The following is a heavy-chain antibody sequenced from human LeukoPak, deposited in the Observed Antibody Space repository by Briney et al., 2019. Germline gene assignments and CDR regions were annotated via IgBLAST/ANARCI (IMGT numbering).Heavy chain of an antibody. CDR1: GGSISSGGYY. CDR3: ARVVGLPGYHYDFWSGYMPDY. J-gene: IGHJ4*02. V-gene: IGHV4-31*03. Sequence: PSQTLPLTCTVSGGSISSGGYYWSWIRQHPGKGLEWIGYIYYSGSTYYNPSLKSRVTISVDTSKNQFSLKLSSVTAADTAVYYCARVVGLPGYHYDFWSGYMPDYWGQGTLVTVSS. CDR2: IYYSGST. D-gene: IGHD3-3*01.